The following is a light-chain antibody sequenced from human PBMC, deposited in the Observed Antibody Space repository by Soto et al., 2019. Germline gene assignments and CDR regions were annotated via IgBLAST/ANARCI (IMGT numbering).Light chain of an antibody. CDR2: DAS. J-gene: IGKJ1*01. Sequence: DIQLTHSPSTLSASVGDRVTLTCRASQSLNSRLAWYQHRPGKAPKLLIYDASTLESGVPSRFSGSGSGTEFTLTINNLQPDDLATYICQQYKSYSTFGRGTKV. CDR3: QQYKSYST. V-gene: IGKV1-5*01. CDR1: QSLNSR.